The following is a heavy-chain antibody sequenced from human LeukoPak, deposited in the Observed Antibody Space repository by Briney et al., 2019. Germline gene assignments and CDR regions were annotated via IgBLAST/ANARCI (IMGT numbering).Heavy chain of an antibody. CDR1: GGSISSYY. V-gene: IGHV4-59*12. CDR2: IYYSGST. J-gene: IGHJ6*03. Sequence: PSETLSLTCTVSGGSISSYYWSWIRQPPGKGLEWIGYIYYSGSTNYNPSLKSRVTISVDTSKNQFSLKLSSVTAADTAVYYCAVVRRVSYYYYMDVWGKGTTVTVSS. D-gene: IGHD2-21*01. CDR3: AVVRRVSYYYYMDV.